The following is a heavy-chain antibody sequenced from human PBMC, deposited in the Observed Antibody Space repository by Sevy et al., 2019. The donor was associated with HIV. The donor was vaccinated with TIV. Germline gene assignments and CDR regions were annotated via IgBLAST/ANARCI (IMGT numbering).Heavy chain of an antibody. D-gene: IGHD4-17*01. J-gene: IGHJ4*02. CDR3: TSMTTVEGVFDF. Sequence: GGSLRLSCAASGFIFSNAWMSWVRQAPGKGLEWVGRIKSKSDGGPSDYAAPVKGRFTISRGDSRNTLYLQMNSLKTEDTAVYYCTSMTTVEGVFDFWGQGTLVTVSS. CDR1: GFIFSNAW. CDR2: IKSKSDGGPS. V-gene: IGHV3-15*01.